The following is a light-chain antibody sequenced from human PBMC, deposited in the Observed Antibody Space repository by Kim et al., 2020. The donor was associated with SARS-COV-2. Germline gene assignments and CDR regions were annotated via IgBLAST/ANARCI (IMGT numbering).Light chain of an antibody. Sequence: SVAPGQTARITCSGDVLAKSYARWFQQKPGQAPLLVIYKDSKRPSGIPERFSGSSSGTTVTLTISGAQVEDEADYYCYSAADNNWLFGGGTKVTVL. CDR1: VLAKSY. V-gene: IGLV3-27*01. CDR3: YSAADNNWL. J-gene: IGLJ3*02. CDR2: KDS.